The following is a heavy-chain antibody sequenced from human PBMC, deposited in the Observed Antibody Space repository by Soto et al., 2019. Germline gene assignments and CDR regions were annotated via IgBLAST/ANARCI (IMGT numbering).Heavy chain of an antibody. J-gene: IGHJ4*02. CDR3: AFGGRIMITFGGVPFDD. CDR1: GFTFSSYA. V-gene: IGHV3-23*01. Sequence: PGGSLRLSCAASGFTFSSYAMSWVRQAPGKGLEWVSAISGSGGSTYYADSVKGRFTISRDNSKNTLYLQMNSLRAEDTAVYYCAFGGRIMITFGGVPFDDWGQGTLVTVSS. CDR2: ISGSGGST. D-gene: IGHD3-16*01.